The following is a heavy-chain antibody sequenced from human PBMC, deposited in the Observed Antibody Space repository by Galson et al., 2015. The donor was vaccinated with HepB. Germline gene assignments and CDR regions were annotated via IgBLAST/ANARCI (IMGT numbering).Heavy chain of an antibody. CDR2: IIPILGIA. V-gene: IGHV1-69*10. Sequence: SVKVSCKASGGTFSSYAISWVRQAPGQGLEWMGGIIPILGIANYAQKFQGRVTITADKSTSTAYMELSSLRSEDTAVYYCARGGSRRGYCGGDCYSGAFDIWGQGTMVTVSS. CDR3: ARGGSRRGYCGGDCYSGAFDI. CDR1: GGTFSSYA. J-gene: IGHJ3*02. D-gene: IGHD2-21*01.